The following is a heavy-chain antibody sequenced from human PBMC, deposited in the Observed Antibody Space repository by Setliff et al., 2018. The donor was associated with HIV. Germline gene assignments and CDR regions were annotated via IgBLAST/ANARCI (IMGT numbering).Heavy chain of an antibody. Sequence: PSETLSLTCAVSGYSISSGHYWGWIRQPTGKGLEWIGSIYHSGTTYDNPSLKSRVTISVDTSKNQFSLKLSSVTAADTAVYYCARHGAYEAYYDYMDVWGKGTTVTVS. CDR3: ARHGAYEAYYDYMDV. CDR2: IYHSGTT. J-gene: IGHJ6*03. CDR1: GYSISSGHY. V-gene: IGHV4-38-2*01. D-gene: IGHD5-12*01.